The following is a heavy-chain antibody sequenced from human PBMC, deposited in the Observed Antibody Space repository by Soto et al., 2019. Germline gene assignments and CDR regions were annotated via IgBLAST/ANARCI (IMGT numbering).Heavy chain of an antibody. D-gene: IGHD2-8*01. CDR1: GGSISSGGYY. J-gene: IGHJ4*02. V-gene: IGHV4-31*03. Sequence: PSETLSLTCTVSGGSISSGGYYWSWIRQHPGKGLEWIGYIYYSGSTYYNPSLKSRVTISVDTSKNQFSLKLSSVTAADTAVYYCARAGKNLMVYAVDFAYWGQGTLVTVSS. CDR3: ARAGKNLMVYAVDFAY. CDR2: IYYSGST.